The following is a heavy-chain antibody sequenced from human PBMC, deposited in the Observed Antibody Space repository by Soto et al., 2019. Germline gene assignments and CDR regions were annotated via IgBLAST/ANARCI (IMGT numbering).Heavy chain of an antibody. CDR2: IRQDGSEK. CDR1: GFIFSNYW. D-gene: IGHD5-12*01. CDR3: ARDAGNSGYDLLDY. V-gene: IGHV3-7*05. J-gene: IGHJ4*02. Sequence: GGSLRLSCAASGFIFSNYWMTWVRQSPGKGLEWVANIRQDGSEKFYVDSVKGRFTISRDNAKNSLYLQMNSLRADDSAVYYCARDAGNSGYDLLDYWGQGTLVTVSS.